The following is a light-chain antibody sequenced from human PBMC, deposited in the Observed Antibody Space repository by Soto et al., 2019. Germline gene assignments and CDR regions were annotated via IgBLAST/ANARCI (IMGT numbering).Light chain of an antibody. CDR3: QQYGGSVPWT. V-gene: IGKV3-20*01. CDR2: GAS. J-gene: IGKJ1*01. CDR1: RSVGSSY. Sequence: EIVLTQAAVPRSASPVDIATISFXXXRSVGSSYLAWYQQKPGQAPRLLIYGASTRATAIPDRFSGSGSGTDFTLTITRLEPEDFAVYYCQQYGGSVPWTFGQGTKVDIK.